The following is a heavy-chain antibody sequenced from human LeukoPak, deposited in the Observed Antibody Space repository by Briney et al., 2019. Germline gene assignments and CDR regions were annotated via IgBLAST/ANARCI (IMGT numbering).Heavy chain of an antibody. V-gene: IGHV3-21*01. D-gene: IGHD1-1*01. Sequence: GGSLRLSCAASGFTFSSYSMNWVRQAPGKGLEWVSSISSSSSYIYYADSVKGRFTISRDNAKNSLYLQMNSLRAEDTAVYYCARELQEYYYYYGMDVWGQGTTVTVSS. CDR2: ISSSSSYI. CDR1: GFTFSSYS. J-gene: IGHJ6*02. CDR3: ARELQEYYYYYGMDV.